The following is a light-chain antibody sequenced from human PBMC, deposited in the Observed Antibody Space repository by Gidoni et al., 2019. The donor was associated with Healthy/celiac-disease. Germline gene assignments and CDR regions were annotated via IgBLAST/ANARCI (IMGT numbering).Light chain of an antibody. CDR2: EAS. CDR3: QQYDNLPLT. J-gene: IGKJ4*01. CDR1: QDISNY. Sequence: DIQMTQSPSSLSASVGDRVTITCQASQDISNYVNWYQQKPGKAPKLLIYEASNLETRVPSRFSGSGSGTDFTFTISSLQPEDIATYYCQQYDNLPLTFGGGTKVEIK. V-gene: IGKV1-33*01.